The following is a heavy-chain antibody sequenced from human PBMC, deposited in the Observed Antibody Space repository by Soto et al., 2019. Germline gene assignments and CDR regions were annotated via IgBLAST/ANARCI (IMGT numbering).Heavy chain of an antibody. CDR1: GGSISSCDYY. Sequence: QVQLQESGPGLVKPSQTLSLTCTVSGGSISSCDYYCRWLRQHPGKGLEWIGYIYYRGSNYYTPSIKSRVTISVDTSKNQFSLKLSSVTAADMAVYDCARWWSGRRQGFDPWGQGTLVTVSS. D-gene: IGHD3-3*01. CDR3: ARWWSGRRQGFDP. J-gene: IGHJ5*02. V-gene: IGHV4-31*03. CDR2: IYYRGSN.